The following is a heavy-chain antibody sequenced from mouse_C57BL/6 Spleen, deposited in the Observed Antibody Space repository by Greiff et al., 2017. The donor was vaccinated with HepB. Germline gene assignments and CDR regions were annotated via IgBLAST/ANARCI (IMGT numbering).Heavy chain of an antibody. V-gene: IGHV1-72*01. D-gene: IGHD2-1*01. J-gene: IGHJ2*02. Sequence: QVQLQQSGAELVKPGASVKLSCKASGYTFTSYCMHWVKQRPGRGLEWIGRIYPNSGGTKYNEKFKSKATLTVDKPSSTAYMQLSSLTSEDSAVYYCAREGVRDFDYWGQGTSLTVSS. CDR1: GYTFTSYC. CDR2: IYPNSGGT. CDR3: AREGVRDFDY.